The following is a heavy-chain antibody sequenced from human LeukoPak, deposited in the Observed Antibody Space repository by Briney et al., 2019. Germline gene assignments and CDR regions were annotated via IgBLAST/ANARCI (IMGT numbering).Heavy chain of an antibody. J-gene: IGHJ1*01. CDR3: ARGYGDHVGSFYFQH. D-gene: IGHD4-17*01. V-gene: IGHV3-66*01. CDR2: IYSGGNT. Sequence: GGSLRLSGAASGFTVSTIYMTWVRRAPGKGLEWVSIIYSGGNTYYADSVKGRFTISRDNSKNTLYLQMNSLRVEDTAVYYCARGYGDHVGSFYFQHWGQGTLVTVSS. CDR1: GFTVSTIY.